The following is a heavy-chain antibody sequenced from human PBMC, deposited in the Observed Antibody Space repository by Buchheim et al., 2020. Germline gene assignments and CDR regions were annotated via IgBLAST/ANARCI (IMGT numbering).Heavy chain of an antibody. CDR2: ISGSGGST. V-gene: IGHV3-23*04. J-gene: IGHJ4*02. Sequence: EVQLVESGGGLVQPGGSLRLSCADSGFTFSSYAMSWVRQAPGKGLEWVSAISGSGGSTYYADSVKGRVSISSDNSKNTLYLQMNSLRAEDTAVYYCAKYWPYDSSGQYYFDYWGQGTL. CDR3: AKYWPYDSSGQYYFDY. D-gene: IGHD3-22*01. CDR1: GFTFSSYA.